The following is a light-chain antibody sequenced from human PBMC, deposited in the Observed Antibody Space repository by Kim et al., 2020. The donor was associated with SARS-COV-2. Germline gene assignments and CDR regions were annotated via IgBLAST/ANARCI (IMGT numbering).Light chain of an antibody. Sequence: ALGQTGSFTCQGDSLRIYYATWYQQKPGQAPILVIYGKNNRPSGIPDRFSGSSSGNTASLTITGTQAGDEADYYCNSRDSNDNVVFGGGTQLTVL. CDR2: GKN. CDR3: NSRDSNDNVV. V-gene: IGLV3-19*01. CDR1: SLRIYY. J-gene: IGLJ2*01.